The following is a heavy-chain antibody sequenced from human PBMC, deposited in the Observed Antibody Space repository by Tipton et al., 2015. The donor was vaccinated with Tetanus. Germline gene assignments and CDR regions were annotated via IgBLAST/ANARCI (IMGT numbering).Heavy chain of an antibody. CDR1: GGPINDYS. J-gene: IGHJ2*01. CDR2: ISDIGNT. Sequence: LRLSCTVSGGPINDYSWSWIRQTPGKGLEWIGYISDIGNTKYNPSLKSRVIISLDTSKNHFSLTLTSVTAADTAVYFCARGWAWELEFWYFDLWGRGTLVSVSS. V-gene: IGHV4-59*01. D-gene: IGHD1-26*01. CDR3: ARGWAWELEFWYFDL.